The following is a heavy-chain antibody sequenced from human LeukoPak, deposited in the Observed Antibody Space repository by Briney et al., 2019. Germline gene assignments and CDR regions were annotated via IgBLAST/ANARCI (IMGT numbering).Heavy chain of an antibody. Sequence: PGGSLRLSCAASGFTFSASAMHWVRQASGKGLEWVGRIRSKADGYATAYAASVKGRFTISRDDSKNTAYLQMNSLNTEDTAMYYCSSLDSSAYNWGQGTLVTVSS. CDR2: IRSKADGYAT. D-gene: IGHD3-22*01. V-gene: IGHV3-73*01. CDR3: SSLDSSAYN. J-gene: IGHJ4*02. CDR1: GFTFSASA.